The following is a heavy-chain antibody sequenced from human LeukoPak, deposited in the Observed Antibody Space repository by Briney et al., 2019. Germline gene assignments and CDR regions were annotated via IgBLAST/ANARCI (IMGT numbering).Heavy chain of an antibody. V-gene: IGHV3-53*01. CDR2: IYSGGST. CDR1: GFTVSSNY. CDR3: ARVQGAYNWFDP. Sequence: GGSLRLSCAASGFTVSSNYMSWVRQAPGKGLEWVSVIYSGGSTYYADSVKGRFTISRDNSKNTLYLQMNSLRAEDTAVYYCARVQGAYNWFDPWGQGTLVTVSS. J-gene: IGHJ5*02.